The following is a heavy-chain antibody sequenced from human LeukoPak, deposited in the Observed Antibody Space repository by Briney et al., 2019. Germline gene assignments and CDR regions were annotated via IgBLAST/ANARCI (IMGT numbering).Heavy chain of an antibody. V-gene: IGHV3-30*18. Sequence: GGSLRLSCAASGFTFSSYGMHWVRQAPGKGLEWVAVISYDGSNKYYADSVKGRFTISRDNSKNTLYLQMNSLRAEDTAVYYCAKGNDYGDYDQQIRRYWGQGTLVTVSS. CDR2: ISYDGSNK. CDR1: GFTFSSYG. D-gene: IGHD4-17*01. CDR3: AKGNDYGDYDQQIRRY. J-gene: IGHJ4*02.